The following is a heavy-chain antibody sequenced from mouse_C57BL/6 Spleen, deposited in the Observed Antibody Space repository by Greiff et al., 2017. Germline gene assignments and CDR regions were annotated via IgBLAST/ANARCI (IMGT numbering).Heavy chain of an antibody. J-gene: IGHJ2*01. Sequence: EVKLMESGPGLVKPSQSLSLTCSVTGYSITSGYYWNWIRQFPGNKLEWMGYISYDGSNNYNPSLKNRISITRDTSKNQFFLKLNSVTTEDTATYYCARDNDGPYFDYWGQGTTLTVSS. V-gene: IGHV3-6*01. CDR2: ISYDGSN. CDR3: ARDNDGPYFDY. CDR1: GYSITSGYY. D-gene: IGHD2-3*01.